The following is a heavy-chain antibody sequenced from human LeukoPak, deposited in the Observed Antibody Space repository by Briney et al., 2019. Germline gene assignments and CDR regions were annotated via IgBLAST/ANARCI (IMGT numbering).Heavy chain of an antibody. Sequence: GGSLRLSCAASGFTFSDHYMDWVRQAPVKGLERVGRTRNKANSYTTEYAASVKGRFTISRDDSKNSLYLQMNSQKTEDTAVYYCARRSSFPYYYALGKDAFDIWGQGTMVTVSS. J-gene: IGHJ3*02. V-gene: IGHV3-72*01. D-gene: IGHD3-22*01. CDR1: GFTFSDHY. CDR3: ARRSSFPYYYALGKDAFDI. CDR2: TRNKANSYTT.